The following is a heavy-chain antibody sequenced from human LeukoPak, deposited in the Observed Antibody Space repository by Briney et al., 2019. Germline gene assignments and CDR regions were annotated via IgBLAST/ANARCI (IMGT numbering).Heavy chain of an antibody. J-gene: IGHJ4*02. Sequence: ASVKVSCKASGYTFTSYYMHWVRQAPGQGLEWMGWISAYNGNTNYAQKLQGRVTMTTDTSTSTAYMELRSLRSDDTAVYYCARVGWAISSHQMDRWGQGTLVTVSS. CDR3: ARVGWAISSHQMDR. V-gene: IGHV1-18*04. CDR2: ISAYNGNT. CDR1: GYTFTSYY. D-gene: IGHD5-24*01.